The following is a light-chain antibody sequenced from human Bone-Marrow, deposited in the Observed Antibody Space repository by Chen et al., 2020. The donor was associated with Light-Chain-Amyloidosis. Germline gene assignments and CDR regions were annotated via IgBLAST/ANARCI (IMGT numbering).Light chain of an antibody. CDR3: EQNHDLPIT. J-gene: IGKJ4*01. CDR2: ATF. CDR1: QSISNY. Sequence: DIQMTQSPRTLAASVGDRVTVTCRPSQSISNYLNWYQQIPGGAPKLLIYATFNLRPGVPSRFSGSGSGTQDTLTIAALQPEDFGAYYCEQNHDLPITFGGGTRVEL. V-gene: IGKV1-39*01.